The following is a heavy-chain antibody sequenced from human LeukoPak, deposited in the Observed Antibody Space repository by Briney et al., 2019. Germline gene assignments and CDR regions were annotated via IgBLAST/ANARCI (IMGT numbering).Heavy chain of an antibody. CDR3: ARDGVFEYYYYYMDV. Sequence: GGSLRLSCAASGFTFSSYEMNWVRQAPGKGLEWVANIKQDGSEKYYVDSVKGRFTISRDNAKNSLYLQMNSLRAEDTAVYYCARDGVFEYYYYYMDVWGKGTTVTVSS. V-gene: IGHV3-7*01. CDR1: GFTFSSYE. D-gene: IGHD3-16*01. J-gene: IGHJ6*03. CDR2: IKQDGSEK.